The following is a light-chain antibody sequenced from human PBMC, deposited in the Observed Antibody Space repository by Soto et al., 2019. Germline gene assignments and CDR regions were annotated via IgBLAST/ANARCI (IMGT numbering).Light chain of an antibody. J-gene: IGKJ4*01. CDR2: FAS. Sequence: EIVMPQSPATLSVSPGQRTTLSCRASQSMYNNLAWYQQKPGQAPMLLIYFASTRATGIPARFSGSGSGTEFNLTISSLQSEDFAVYYCQQYNNWPITFGGGTKVEI. V-gene: IGKV3-15*01. CDR1: QSMYNN. CDR3: QQYNNWPIT.